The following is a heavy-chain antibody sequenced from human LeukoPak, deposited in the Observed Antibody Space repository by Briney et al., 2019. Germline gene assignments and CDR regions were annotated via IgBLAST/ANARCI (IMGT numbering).Heavy chain of an antibody. CDR2: IYYSGST. Sequence: SETLSLTCTVSGGSISSSSYYWGWIRQPPGKGLEWIGGIYYSGSTYYNPSLKSRVTISVDTSKNQFSLKLSSVTAADTAVYYCARDPTGITMNYWGQGTLVTVSS. D-gene: IGHD3-22*01. J-gene: IGHJ4*02. V-gene: IGHV4-39*07. CDR1: GGSISSSSYY. CDR3: ARDPTGITMNY.